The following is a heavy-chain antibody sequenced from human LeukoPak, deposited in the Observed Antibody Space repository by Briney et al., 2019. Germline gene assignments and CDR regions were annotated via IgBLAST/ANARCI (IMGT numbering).Heavy chain of an antibody. Sequence: GGSLRLSCAASGFTFRSYWMTWVRQAPGKGLEWVAKINEDGSETDYADSVKGRFTISRDNAKSTVLLQMSSLRAEDTAVYYCARPQVLPDDIYNFWGQGTMVTVSS. CDR1: GFTFRSYW. CDR3: ARPQVLPDDIYNF. V-gene: IGHV3-7*01. CDR2: INEDGSET. J-gene: IGHJ3*01. D-gene: IGHD2-2*01.